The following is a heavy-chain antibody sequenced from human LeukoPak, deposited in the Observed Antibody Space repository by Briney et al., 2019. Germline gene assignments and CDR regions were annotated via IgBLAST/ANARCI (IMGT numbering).Heavy chain of an antibody. V-gene: IGHV3-23*01. J-gene: IGHJ4*02. CDR1: GLTFSIYA. Sequence: PGGSLRLSCAASGLTFSIYAMSWVRLAPGKGLEWVSSICGGGDTTYYADSVKGRFTISRDTSKNTLYLQMDGLRAEDMATYYCAKGRGGSCYSGLDSWGQGTLVTVSS. CDR2: ICGGGDTT. CDR3: AKGRGGSCYSGLDS. D-gene: IGHD2-15*01.